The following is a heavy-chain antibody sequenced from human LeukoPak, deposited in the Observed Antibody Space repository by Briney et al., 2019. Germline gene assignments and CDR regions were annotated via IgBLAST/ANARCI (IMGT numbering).Heavy chain of an antibody. D-gene: IGHD3-10*01. Sequence: PGGSLRLSCAASGFTFSSYAMHWVRQAPGKGLEYVSAISSNGGSTYYANSVKGRFTISRDNSKNTLYLQMGSLRAEDMAVYYYARDHRSGSYYKPPDYWGQGTLVTVSS. J-gene: IGHJ4*02. CDR3: ARDHRSGSYYKPPDY. CDR1: GFTFSSYA. CDR2: ISSNGGST. V-gene: IGHV3-64*01.